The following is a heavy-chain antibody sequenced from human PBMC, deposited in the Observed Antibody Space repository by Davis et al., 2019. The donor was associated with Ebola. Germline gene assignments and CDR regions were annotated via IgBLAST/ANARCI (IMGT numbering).Heavy chain of an antibody. CDR1: GFTFSNNA. Sequence: GESLKISCAASGFTFSNNAMSWVRQAPGKGLEWVSAISGSGGSTYYADSVKGRFTISRDNSKNTLYLQMNSLRTEDTAVYYCVTENWYRFESWGQGTLVTVSS. J-gene: IGHJ4*02. CDR3: VTENWYRFES. V-gene: IGHV3-23*01. CDR2: ISGSGGST. D-gene: IGHD1/OR15-1a*01.